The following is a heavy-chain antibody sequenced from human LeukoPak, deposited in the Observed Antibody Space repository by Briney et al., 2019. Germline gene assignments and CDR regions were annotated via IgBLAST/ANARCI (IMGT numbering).Heavy chain of an antibody. CDR2: INPSGGST. CDR3: ATKEDDAFDI. V-gene: IGHV1-46*01. Sequence: GASVKVSCKTSGYTFTSYYIHWVRQAPGQGLEWMGIINPSGGSTSYAQKFQGRVTMTRDTSTSTVYMELSSLRSEDTAVYYCATKEDDAFDIWGQETMVTVSS. J-gene: IGHJ3*02. CDR1: GYTFTSYY.